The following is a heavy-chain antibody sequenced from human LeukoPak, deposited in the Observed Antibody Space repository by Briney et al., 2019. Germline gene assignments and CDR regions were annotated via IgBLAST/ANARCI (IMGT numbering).Heavy chain of an antibody. Sequence: PGGSLRLSSAASGFTFSSYSMNWVRQAPGKGLEWVSSISSSSSYIYYADSVKGRFTISRDNAKNSLYLQMNSLRAEDTAVYYCAREFTVVNPRGFDYWGQGTLVTVSS. J-gene: IGHJ4*02. CDR3: AREFTVVNPRGFDY. CDR2: ISSSSSYI. D-gene: IGHD4-23*01. V-gene: IGHV3-21*01. CDR1: GFTFSSYS.